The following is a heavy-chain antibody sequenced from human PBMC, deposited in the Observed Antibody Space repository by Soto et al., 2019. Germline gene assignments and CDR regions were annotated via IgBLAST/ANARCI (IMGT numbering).Heavy chain of an antibody. J-gene: IGHJ4*02. V-gene: IGHV3-23*01. D-gene: IGHD4-17*01. CDR3: AKAPLRFADF. CDR2: ISGSGDRT. CDR1: VFTFSTSV. Sequence: GGSLRLSCAASVFTFSTSVMSWVRQAPGKGLQWVSSISGSGDRTYYADSVKGRFTVSRDNSKNTLYLQMNSLRAEDTAIYYCAKAPLRFADFWGQGTLVTVSS.